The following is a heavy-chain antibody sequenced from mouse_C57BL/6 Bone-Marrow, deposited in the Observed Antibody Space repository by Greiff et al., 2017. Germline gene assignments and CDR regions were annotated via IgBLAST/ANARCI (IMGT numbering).Heavy chain of an antibody. CDR1: GFSFTSYG. Sequence: QVQLQQSGPGLVQPSQSLSITCTVSGFSFTSYGVHWVRQSPGKGLEWLGVIWSGGSTAYNEAFLSSLGISKDNSKSQVFFKMNSLQAEYTAIYYCARRPYPSSYEARDYWGQGTSVTVSS. CDR3: ARRPYPSSYEARDY. V-gene: IGHV2-2*01. CDR2: IWSGGST. J-gene: IGHJ4*01. D-gene: IGHD1-1*01.